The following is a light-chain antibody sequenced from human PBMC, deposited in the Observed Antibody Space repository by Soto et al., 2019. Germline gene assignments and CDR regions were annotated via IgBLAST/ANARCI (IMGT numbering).Light chain of an antibody. CDR3: QQYVISVT. J-gene: IGKJ5*01. V-gene: IGKV3-20*01. CDR2: GAS. Sequence: EIVMTQSPGTLSVSPGERATLSCRASQSVSSNLAWYQQKPGQAPRLLIYGASSRAIGIPDRFSGSGSGTDFTLTISRLEPQDSAMYYCQQYVISVTFGQGTRLEIK. CDR1: QSVSSN.